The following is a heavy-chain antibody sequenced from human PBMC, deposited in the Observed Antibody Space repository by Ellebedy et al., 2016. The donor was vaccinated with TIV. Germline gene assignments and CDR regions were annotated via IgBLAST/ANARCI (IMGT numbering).Heavy chain of an antibody. CDR2: INPTSGSS. V-gene: IGHV1-46*01. D-gene: IGHD3-22*01. Sequence: ASVKVSCKASGYTFTNYFLYWVRQAPGQGLEWMGIINPTSGSSNYAQRFQGRVTMTRDTSTSTVYMVLSSLRSEDTAVYYCARGDNYYYDSSGYYYNYWGQGTLVTVSS. CDR1: GYTFTNYF. CDR3: ARGDNYYYDSSGYYYNY. J-gene: IGHJ4*02.